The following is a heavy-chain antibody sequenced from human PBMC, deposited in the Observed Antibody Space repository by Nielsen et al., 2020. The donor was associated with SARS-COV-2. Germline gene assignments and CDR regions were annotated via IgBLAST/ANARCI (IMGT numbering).Heavy chain of an antibody. J-gene: IGHJ6*02. CDR1: GYTFTGYY. D-gene: IGHD2-2*01. Sequence: ASVKVSCKASGYTFTGYYMHWVRQAPGQGLEWMGWINPNSGGTNYAQKFQGWVTMTRDTSISTAYMELSRLRSDDTAVYYCAREVSGYCSSTSCYAGFDYYGMDVWGQGTTVTVSS. CDR3: AREVSGYCSSTSCYAGFDYYGMDV. V-gene: IGHV1-2*04. CDR2: INPNSGGT.